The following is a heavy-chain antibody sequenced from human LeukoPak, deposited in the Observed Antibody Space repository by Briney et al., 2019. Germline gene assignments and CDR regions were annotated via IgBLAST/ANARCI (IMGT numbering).Heavy chain of an antibody. V-gene: IGHV4-59*08. CDR1: GGSISSYY. D-gene: IGHD4-17*01. CDR3: ARLILGYGDYYGMDV. CDR2: IYYSGST. J-gene: IGHJ6*02. Sequence: SETLSLTCTVSGGSISSYYWSWIRQPPGKGLEWIGYIYYSGSTNYNPSPKSRVTISVDTSKNQFSLKLSSVTAADTAVYYCARLILGYGDYYGMDVWGQGTTVTVSS.